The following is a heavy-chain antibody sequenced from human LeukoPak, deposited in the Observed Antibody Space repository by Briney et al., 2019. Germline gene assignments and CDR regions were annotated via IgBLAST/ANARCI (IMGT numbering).Heavy chain of an antibody. CDR2: ISSSSSTI. Sequence: GGSLRLSCAASGFTFSSYSMNWVRQAPGKGLEWVSYISSSSSTIYYADSVKGRFTISRDNSKNSLYLQMNSLRTEDTALYYCAKGPFSITMVRGVIEESYGMDVWGQGTTVTVSS. J-gene: IGHJ6*02. CDR1: GFTFSSYS. CDR3: AKGPFSITMVRGVIEESYGMDV. D-gene: IGHD3-10*01. V-gene: IGHV3-48*04.